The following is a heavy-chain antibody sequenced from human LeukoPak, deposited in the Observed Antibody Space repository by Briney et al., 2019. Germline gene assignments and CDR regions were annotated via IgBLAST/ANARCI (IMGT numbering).Heavy chain of an antibody. Sequence: GGSLRLSCAASGFTFSSYAMSWVRQAPGKGLEWVSAISGSGGSTYYADSVKGRFTISRDNSKNTLYLQMNSLRAEDTAVYYCAKDHGVPAAMEYYYYYYYMDVWGKGTTVTVSS. CDR2: ISGSGGST. V-gene: IGHV3-23*01. CDR1: GFTFSSYA. D-gene: IGHD2-2*01. J-gene: IGHJ6*03. CDR3: AKDHGVPAAMEYYYYYYYMDV.